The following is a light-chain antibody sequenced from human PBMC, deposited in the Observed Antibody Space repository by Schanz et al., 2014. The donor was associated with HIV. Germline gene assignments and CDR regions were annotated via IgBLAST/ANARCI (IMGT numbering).Light chain of an antibody. CDR2: DTS. Sequence: EIVLTQSPATLSLSPGERATLSCRTSQSVSSFLAWYQQKPGQAPRLLIYDTSNRAPGIPARFSGSGSGTDFTLTISSLEPEDSAVYYCQQYDNWPPWTFGQGTKVEIK. J-gene: IGKJ1*01. V-gene: IGKV3-11*01. CDR3: QQYDNWPPWT. CDR1: QSVSSF.